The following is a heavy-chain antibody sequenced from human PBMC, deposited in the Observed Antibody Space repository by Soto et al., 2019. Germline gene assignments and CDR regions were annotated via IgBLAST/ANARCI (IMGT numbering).Heavy chain of an antibody. V-gene: IGHV1-69*13. CDR2: IIPIFGTA. Sequence: EASVKVSCKASGGTFSSYAISWVPQAPGQGLEWMGGIIPIFGTANYAQKFQGRVTITADESTSTAHMELSSLRSEDTAVYYCVMALIDAFDIWGQGTMVTVSS. CDR1: GGTFSSYA. D-gene: IGHD2-8*01. J-gene: IGHJ3*02. CDR3: VMALIDAFDI.